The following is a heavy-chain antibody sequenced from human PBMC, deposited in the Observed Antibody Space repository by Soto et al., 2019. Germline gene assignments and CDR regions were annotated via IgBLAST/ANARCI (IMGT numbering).Heavy chain of an antibody. CDR1: GYTFSDYY. CDR3: AREPATAKPEGVDF. V-gene: IGHV1-2*02. J-gene: IGHJ4*02. Sequence: ASVKVSCKASGYTFSDYYIHWVRQAPGQGLEWMGWINPNSGGTKYAPKFQGGVTMTRDTSITTAYMELSRLRSGDTAVYYCAREPATAKPEGVDFWGQGTMVTVSS. D-gene: IGHD1-1*01. CDR2: INPNSGGT.